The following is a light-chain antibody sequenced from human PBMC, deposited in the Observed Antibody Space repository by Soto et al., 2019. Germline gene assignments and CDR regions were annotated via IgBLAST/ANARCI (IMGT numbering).Light chain of an antibody. J-gene: IGLJ1*01. V-gene: IGLV2-14*01. Sequence: ALTQPASVSGSPRQSITISCTGTGSDVGGYNYVSWYQQHPGKAPKLMIYGVTNRPSGVSNRFSGSKSGNTASLTISGLQAEDEADYYCSSYTSSSTLVFGTGTKVTVL. CDR1: GSDVGGYNY. CDR3: SSYTSSSTLV. CDR2: GVT.